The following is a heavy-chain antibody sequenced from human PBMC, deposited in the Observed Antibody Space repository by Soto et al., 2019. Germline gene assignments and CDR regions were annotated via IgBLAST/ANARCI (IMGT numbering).Heavy chain of an antibody. Sequence: PGGSLRLSCAASGFTFSSYAMHWVRQAPGKGLEWVAVISYDGSNKYYADSVKGRFTISRDNSKNTLYLQMNSLRAEDTAVYYCARDGIAAAGPDYYYYGMDVWGQGTTVTVSS. V-gene: IGHV3-30-3*01. CDR1: GFTFSSYA. D-gene: IGHD6-13*01. CDR2: ISYDGSNK. CDR3: ARDGIAAAGPDYYYYGMDV. J-gene: IGHJ6*02.